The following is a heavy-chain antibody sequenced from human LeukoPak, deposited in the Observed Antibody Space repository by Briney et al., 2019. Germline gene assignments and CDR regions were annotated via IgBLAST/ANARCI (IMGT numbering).Heavy chain of an antibody. CDR3: ARDRPLSGYDFDS. Sequence: GGPLRLSCAASGFTVSSNYMSWVRQAPGKGLEWLSYITDTGSSIFYAESVKGRFTISRDNARNALYLQMNSLRAEDTAIYYCARDRPLSGYDFDSWGQGTLVTVSS. V-gene: IGHV3-48*01. D-gene: IGHD5-12*01. J-gene: IGHJ4*02. CDR2: ITDTGSSI. CDR1: GFTVSSNY.